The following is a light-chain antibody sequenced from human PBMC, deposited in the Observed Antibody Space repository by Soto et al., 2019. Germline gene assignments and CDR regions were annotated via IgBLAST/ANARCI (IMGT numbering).Light chain of an antibody. CDR3: SSYTSRSTLVV. J-gene: IGLJ2*01. CDR2: DIS. CDR1: SSDVGGYNY. Sequence: QSALTQPASVSGSPGPSITISCTGTSSDVGGYNYVSWYQQHPGKAPKLMIYDISNRPSGVSNRFSGSKSGNTASLTISGLQAEDEADYYCSSYTSRSTLVVFGGGTKLPVL. V-gene: IGLV2-14*01.